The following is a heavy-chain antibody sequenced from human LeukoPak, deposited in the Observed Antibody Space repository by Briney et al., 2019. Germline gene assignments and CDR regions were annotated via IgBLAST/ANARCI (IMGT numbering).Heavy chain of an antibody. D-gene: IGHD6-13*01. CDR1: GYSISSGYY. V-gene: IGHV4-38-2*02. J-gene: IGHJ2*01. CDR3: ARDAAAGRGGLFDL. Sequence: PSETLSLTCTVSGYSISSGYYWGWIRQPPGKGLEWIGSIYHSGSTYYNPPLKSRVTISVDTSKNQFSLKLSSVTAADTAVYYCARDAAAGRGGLFDLWGRGTLVTVSS. CDR2: IYHSGST.